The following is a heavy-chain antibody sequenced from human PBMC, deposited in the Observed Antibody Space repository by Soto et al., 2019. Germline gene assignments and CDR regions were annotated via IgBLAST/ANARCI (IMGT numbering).Heavy chain of an antibody. CDR1: GGSISSYY. CDR3: ARVAPGWFDP. V-gene: IGHV4-59*01. Sequence: SETLSLTYTVPGGSISSYYWSWIRQPPGKGLEWIGYIYYSGSTNYNPSLKSRVTISVDTSKNQFSLKLSSVTAADTAVYYCARVAPGWFDPWGQGTLVT. CDR2: IYYSGST. J-gene: IGHJ5*02.